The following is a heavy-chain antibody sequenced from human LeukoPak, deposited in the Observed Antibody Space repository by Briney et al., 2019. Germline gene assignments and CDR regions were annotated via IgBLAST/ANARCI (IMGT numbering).Heavy chain of an antibody. CDR3: ARDRGRQQYYYDSSGYYYY. Sequence: SVKVSCKVSGGTFSSYAISWVRQAPGQGLEWMGRIIPILGIANYAQKFQGRVTITADKSTSTAYMELSSLRSEDTAVYYCARDRGRQQYYYDSSGYYYYWGQGTLVTVSS. V-gene: IGHV1-69*04. D-gene: IGHD3-22*01. J-gene: IGHJ4*02. CDR2: IIPILGIA. CDR1: GGTFSSYA.